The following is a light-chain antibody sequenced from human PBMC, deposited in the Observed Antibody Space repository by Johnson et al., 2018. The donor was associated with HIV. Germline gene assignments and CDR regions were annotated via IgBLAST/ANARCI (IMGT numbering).Light chain of an antibody. V-gene: IGLV1-51*02. J-gene: IGLJ1*01. Sequence: QSVLTQPPSVSAAPGQKVTIPCSGSSSNIGNNYVSWYQHLPGTAPKLLIYENNKRPSGIPDRFSGSKSGTSATLDITGLQTGDEADYYCGTWDNSLSTGGVFGTGTKVTVL. CDR1: SSNIGNNY. CDR3: GTWDNSLSTGGV. CDR2: ENN.